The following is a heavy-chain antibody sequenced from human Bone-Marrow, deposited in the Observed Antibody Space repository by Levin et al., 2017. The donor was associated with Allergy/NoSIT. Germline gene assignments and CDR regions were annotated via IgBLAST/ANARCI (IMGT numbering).Heavy chain of an antibody. CDR1: GFTVSSNY. J-gene: IGHJ4*02. Sequence: GESLKISCAASGFTVSSNYMSWVRQAPGEGPEWVSVIYSGWSTYYADSVKGRFTISRDNSKNTLYLQMNSLRAEATAVYYCARGWFGELLSHWGQGTLVTVSS. CDR3: ARGWFGELLSH. CDR2: IYSGWST. D-gene: IGHD3-10*01. V-gene: IGHV3-53*01.